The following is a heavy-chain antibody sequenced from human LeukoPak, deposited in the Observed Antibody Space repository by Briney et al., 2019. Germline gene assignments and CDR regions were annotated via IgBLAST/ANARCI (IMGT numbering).Heavy chain of an antibody. CDR3: VKDFGRIRGTPDS. D-gene: IGHD1-26*01. CDR2: ISGSGSGFSR. Sequence: PGGSLRLSCSASGFVFTIYTTYWVRQAPAQGPEYVSTISGSGSGFSRDYADAVKGRVTISRDDSKSILYLQMNGLRSEDTAVYYCVKDFGRIRGTPDSWGQGTLVTVSS. CDR1: GFVFTIYT. V-gene: IGHV3-64D*06. J-gene: IGHJ4*02.